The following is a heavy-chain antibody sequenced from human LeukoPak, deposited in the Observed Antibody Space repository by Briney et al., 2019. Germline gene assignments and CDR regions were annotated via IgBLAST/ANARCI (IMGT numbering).Heavy chain of an antibody. J-gene: IGHJ3*02. CDR1: GFTFSFYT. D-gene: IGHD3-22*01. CDR2: ISGSSSYI. Sequence: GGSLRLSCAASGFTFSFYTINWVRQAPGKGLEWVSSISGSSSYIYYADSVKGRFTISRDNAKNSLYLQMNSLRAEDTAVYYCARGDYGSSGYWNHDAFHIWGRGTTVTVSS. V-gene: IGHV3-21*06. CDR3: ARGDYGSSGYWNHDAFHI.